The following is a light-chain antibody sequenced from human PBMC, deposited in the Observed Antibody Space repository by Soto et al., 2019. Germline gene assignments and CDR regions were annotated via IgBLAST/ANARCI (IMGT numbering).Light chain of an antibody. Sequence: IVMTQSPATLSVSPGERATLSCRASQSVSSNLAWYQQKPGQAPRLLIYGASTRATGIPARFSGSGSGTEFTLIISSLKSEDFAVYDCQQYNKWPPATFGQGTKVDIK. V-gene: IGKV3-15*01. CDR3: QQYNKWPPAT. J-gene: IGKJ1*01. CDR1: QSVSSN. CDR2: GAS.